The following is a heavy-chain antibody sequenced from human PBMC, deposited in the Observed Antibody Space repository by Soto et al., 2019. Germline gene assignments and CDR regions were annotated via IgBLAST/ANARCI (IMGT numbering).Heavy chain of an antibody. J-gene: IGHJ6*02. CDR3: ARAHYYDSSGSATYYYYGMDV. CDR2: IIPIFGTA. CDR1: GGTFSSYA. V-gene: IGHV1-69*01. D-gene: IGHD3-22*01. Sequence: QVQLVQSGAEMKKPGSSVKVSCKASGGTFSSYAISWVRQAPGQGLEWMGGIIPIFGTANYAQKFQGRVTITADESTSTAYMELSSLRSEDTAVYYCARAHYYDSSGSATYYYYGMDVWGQGTTVTVSS.